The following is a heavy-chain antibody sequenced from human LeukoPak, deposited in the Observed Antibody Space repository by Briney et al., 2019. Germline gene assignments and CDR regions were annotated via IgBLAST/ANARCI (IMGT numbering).Heavy chain of an antibody. CDR1: GYTFNGYG. CDR3: ARADPTNTGHEYFDY. V-gene: IGHV1-18*01. D-gene: IGHD2/OR15-2a*01. Sequence: ASVKVSCKASGYTFNGYGISWVRQAPGQRPEWMGWNSALTGNIDYAPKFQGRVTMNTDTSTRTAYIELSSLVSADTAVYFCARADPTNTGHEYFDYWGRGTLVTVSS. CDR2: NSALTGNI. J-gene: IGHJ4*02.